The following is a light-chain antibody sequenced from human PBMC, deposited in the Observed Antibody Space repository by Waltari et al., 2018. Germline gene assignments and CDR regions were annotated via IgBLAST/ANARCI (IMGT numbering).Light chain of an antibody. CDR3: CSYAGSNTFVL. J-gene: IGLJ2*01. CDR2: EVN. CDR1: SSDVGFYNL. Sequence: QSALTQPASVSGSPGQSPTISCTGTSSDVGFYNLVSWYQQPPGKAPKLIIFEVNKRPSGISNRFSASKSGNTASLTISALQAEDEADYYCCSYAGSNTFVLFGGGTTLTVL. V-gene: IGLV2-23*02.